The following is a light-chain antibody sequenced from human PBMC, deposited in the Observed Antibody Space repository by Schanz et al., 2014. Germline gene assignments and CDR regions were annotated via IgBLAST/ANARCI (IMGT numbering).Light chain of an antibody. J-gene: IGLJ3*02. V-gene: IGLV2-14*01. CDR1: SSDVGGYNY. CDR2: EVS. CDR3: CSYAGSYTLV. Sequence: QSVLTQPASVSGSPGQSLTISCTGTSSDVGGYNYVSWYQQHPGKAPKLMISEVSNRPSGVSDRFSGSKSGYTASLTISGLQSEDEADYYCCSYAGSYTLVFGGGTNSPS.